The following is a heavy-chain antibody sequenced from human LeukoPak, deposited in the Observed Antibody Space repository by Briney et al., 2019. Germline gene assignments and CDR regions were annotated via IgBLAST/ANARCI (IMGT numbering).Heavy chain of an antibody. Sequence: GGSLSPPFQPSGFPFVAFAIPGFRRPPAKGLGGLPLFSYVGANKYYADSVKGRLTISRDNSKNTLYLQMNSLRAEDTAVYYCARDRTISRGGNYYDSPGPLDYWGQGTLVTVSS. CDR2: FSYVGANK. CDR3: ARDRTISRGGNYYDSPGPLDY. V-gene: IGHV3-30-3*01. J-gene: IGHJ4*02. CDR1: GFPFVAFA. D-gene: IGHD3-22*01.